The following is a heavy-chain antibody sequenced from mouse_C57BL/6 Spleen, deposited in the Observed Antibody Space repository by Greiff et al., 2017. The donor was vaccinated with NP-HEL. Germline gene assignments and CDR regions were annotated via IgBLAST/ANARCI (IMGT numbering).Heavy chain of an antibody. V-gene: IGHV5-6*01. J-gene: IGHJ2*01. CDR2: ISSGGSYT. Sequence: EVHLVESGGDLVKPGGSLKLSCAASGFTFSSYGMSWVRQTPDKRLEWVATISSGGSYTYYPDSVKGRFTISRDNAKNTLYLQMSSLKSEDTAMYYCARLPGRGDYFDYWGQGTTLTVSS. CDR1: GFTFSSYG. D-gene: IGHD3-3*01. CDR3: ARLPGRGDYFDY.